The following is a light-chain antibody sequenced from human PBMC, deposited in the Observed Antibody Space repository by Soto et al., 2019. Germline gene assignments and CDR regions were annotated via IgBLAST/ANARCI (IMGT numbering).Light chain of an antibody. CDR3: QHYRSTPQFT. CDR1: QSVSSSY. J-gene: IGKJ3*01. CDR2: GAS. Sequence: EIVLTQSPGTLSLSPGERATLSCRASQSVSSSYLAWYQQKPGQAPRLLIYGASSRATGFPDRFSGSGSGRAITLPISSLEPDEYAVYYCQHYRSTPQFTFGPGTKVDIQ. V-gene: IGKV3-20*01.